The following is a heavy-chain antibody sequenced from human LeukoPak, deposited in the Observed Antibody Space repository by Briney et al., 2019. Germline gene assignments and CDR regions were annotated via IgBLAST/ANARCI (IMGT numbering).Heavy chain of an antibody. D-gene: IGHD3-22*01. Sequence: PGGSLRLSCAASGFTFSDYYMSWIRQAPGKGLEWVSYISSSGSTIYYADSVKGRFTISRDNAKNSLYLQMNSLGAEDTAVYYCARARYYYDSSGPDYWGQGTLVTVSS. CDR1: GFTFSDYY. J-gene: IGHJ4*02. CDR2: ISSSGSTI. V-gene: IGHV3-11*01. CDR3: ARARYYYDSSGPDY.